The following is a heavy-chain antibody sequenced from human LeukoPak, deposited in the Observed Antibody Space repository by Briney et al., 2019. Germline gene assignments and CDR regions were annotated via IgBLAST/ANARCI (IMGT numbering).Heavy chain of an antibody. Sequence: GGSLRLSCAASGFTFDDYAMHWVRQAPGKGLEWVSLISGDGGSTYYADSVKGRFTISRDNSKNSLYLQMNSLRTEDTASYYCAKDWGYGSGSYFWGQGTLVTVSS. V-gene: IGHV3-43*02. CDR3: AKDWGYGSGSYF. CDR1: GFTFDDYA. CDR2: ISGDGGST. D-gene: IGHD3-10*01. J-gene: IGHJ4*02.